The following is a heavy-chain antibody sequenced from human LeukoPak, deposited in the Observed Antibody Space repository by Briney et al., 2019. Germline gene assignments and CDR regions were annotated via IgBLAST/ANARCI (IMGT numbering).Heavy chain of an antibody. CDR2: ISSSGSTI. CDR1: GFTFISYE. CDR3: ARELWFGESY. Sequence: PGGSLRLSCAASGFTFISYEMNWVRQAPGKGLEWVSYISSSGSTIYYADSVKGRFTISRDNAKNSLYLQMNSLRAEDTAVYYCARELWFGESYWGQGTLVTVSS. D-gene: IGHD3-10*01. J-gene: IGHJ4*02. V-gene: IGHV3-48*03.